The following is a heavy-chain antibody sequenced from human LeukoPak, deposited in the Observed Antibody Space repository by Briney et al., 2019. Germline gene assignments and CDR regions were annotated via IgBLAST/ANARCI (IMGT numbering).Heavy chain of an antibody. CDR3: ARGAVDTAMVTGPYYYYMDV. Sequence: PSETLSLTCTVSGGSISSHYWSWIRQPPGKGLEWIGCVYYSGSTNYNPSLKSRVTMSVDTSKNQFSLKLSSVTAADTAVYYCARGAVDTAMVTGPYYYYMDVWGKGTTVTVSS. J-gene: IGHJ6*03. D-gene: IGHD5-18*01. CDR2: VYYSGST. CDR1: GGSISSHY. V-gene: IGHV4-59*11.